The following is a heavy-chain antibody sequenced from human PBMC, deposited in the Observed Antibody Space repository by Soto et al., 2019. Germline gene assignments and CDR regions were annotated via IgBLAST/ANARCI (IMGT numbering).Heavy chain of an antibody. CDR1: GFTFSSYG. CDR2: ISYDGSKE. CDR3: AKDLRLWSKDYYYYGMDV. D-gene: IGHD5-18*01. J-gene: IGHJ6*02. Sequence: QVQLVESGGGVVQPGRSLRLSCAASGFTFSSYGMHWVRQAPGKGLEWVAVISYDGSKEFYADSVKGRFTISRDNSKNTLYLQMNSLRADDTAVYYCAKDLRLWSKDYYYYGMDVWGQGTTVTVSS. V-gene: IGHV3-30*18.